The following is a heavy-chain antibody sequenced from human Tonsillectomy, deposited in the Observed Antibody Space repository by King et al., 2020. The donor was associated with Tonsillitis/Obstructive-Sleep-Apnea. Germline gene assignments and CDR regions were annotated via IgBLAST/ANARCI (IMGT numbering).Heavy chain of an antibody. CDR2: INHSGST. V-gene: IGHV4-34*01. CDR1: GGSFSIYY. CDR3: ARGDVVVPVASREYYMDV. Sequence: QVQLQQWGAGLLKPSETLSLTCAVYGGSFSIYYWNWIRQPPGKGLEWIGEINHSGSTNYNPSLKSRVTISVDTSKNQFSLKLTSVTAADTAVYYCARGDVVVPVASREYYMDVWGKGTTVTVSS. J-gene: IGHJ6*03. D-gene: IGHD2-2*01.